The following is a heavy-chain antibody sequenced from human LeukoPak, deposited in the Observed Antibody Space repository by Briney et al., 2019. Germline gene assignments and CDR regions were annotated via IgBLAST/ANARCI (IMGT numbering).Heavy chain of an antibody. J-gene: IGHJ4*02. CDR1: RFTFNNYW. V-gene: IGHV3-7*01. CDR3: ARELGYCSGGTCYSSFFDY. Sequence: GGSLRLSCVVSRFTFNNYWMSWVHHAPGKGLEWVANIGQDGSEKYYVDSVKGRFTISRDNAKNSLYLQLNSPRGEDTAVYYCARELGYCSGGTCYSSFFDYWGQGTLVTVSS. CDR2: IGQDGSEK. D-gene: IGHD2-15*01.